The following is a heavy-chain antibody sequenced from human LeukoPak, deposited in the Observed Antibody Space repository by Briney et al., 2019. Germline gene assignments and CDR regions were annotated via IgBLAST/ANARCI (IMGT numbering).Heavy chain of an antibody. J-gene: IGHJ4*02. D-gene: IGHD5-12*01. V-gene: IGHV3-21*01. Sequence: TGGSLRLSCAASGFTFSSYSMKWVRQAPGKWLEWVSSISSSSYIYYADSVKGRFTISRDNAKNSLYLQMNSLRAEDTAVYYCARDFRKKNSGYAPPDFWGQGTLVTVSS. CDR2: ISSSSYI. CDR3: ARDFRKKNSGYAPPDF. CDR1: GFTFSSYS.